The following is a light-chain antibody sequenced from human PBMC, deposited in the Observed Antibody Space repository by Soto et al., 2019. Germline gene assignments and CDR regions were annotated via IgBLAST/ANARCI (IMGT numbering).Light chain of an antibody. CDR3: QQYYSSPST. CDR1: QSVSCTSNNDNC. V-gene: IGKV4-1*01. J-gene: IGKJ1*01. Sequence: DVVMTQSPDSLAVSLGERATINCRSSQSVSCTSNNDNCLAWYQQTPGQPPKLLIYCTSTRRSRVPARFTGSGSGTNFPHTITSVQAEDLAVYYCQQYYSSPSTFGQGTKVQIK. CDR2: CTS.